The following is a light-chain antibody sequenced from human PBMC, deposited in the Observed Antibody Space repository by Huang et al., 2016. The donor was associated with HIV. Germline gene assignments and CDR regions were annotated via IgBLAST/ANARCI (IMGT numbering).Light chain of an antibody. CDR2: GAS. CDR1: QNVYSN. J-gene: IGKJ1*01. CDR3: LQYYDWPPWT. V-gene: IGKV3-15*01. Sequence: ETVMTQSPASLSVSPGERATLSCRAGQNVYSNLAWYQHKPGQAPRLLIYGASTRATGVQARFSGSGSGTEFALTISSLQSEDFAVYYCLQYYDWPPWTFGQGTKVEI.